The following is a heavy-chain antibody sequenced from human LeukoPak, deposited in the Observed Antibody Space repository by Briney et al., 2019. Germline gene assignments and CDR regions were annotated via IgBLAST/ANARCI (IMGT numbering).Heavy chain of an antibody. CDR1: GFTFDDYA. D-gene: IGHD2-2*02. CDR3: AKGNWGHFVVVPAAIRYFDY. J-gene: IGHJ4*02. CDR2: ISWNSGSI. Sequence: QPGRSLRLSCAASGFTFDDYAMPWVRQAPGKGLEWVSGISWNSGSIGYADSVKGRFTISRDNAKNSLYLQMNSLRAEDTALYYCAKGNWGHFVVVPAAIRYFDYWGQGTLVTVSS. V-gene: IGHV3-9*01.